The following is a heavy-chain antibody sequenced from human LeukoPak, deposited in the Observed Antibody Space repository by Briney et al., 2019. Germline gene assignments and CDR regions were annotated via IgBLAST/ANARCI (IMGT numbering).Heavy chain of an antibody. J-gene: IGHJ5*02. CDR2: TYYSGST. CDR3: ARHEGGSYWNWFDP. CDR1: GGSISSYY. D-gene: IGHD1-26*01. Sequence: SETLSLTCTVSGGSISSYYWSWIRQPPGKGLEWIGYTYYSGSTNYNPSLKSRVTISVDTSKNQFSLKLSSVTAADTAVYYCARHEGGSYWNWFDPWGQGTLVTVSS. V-gene: IGHV4-59*08.